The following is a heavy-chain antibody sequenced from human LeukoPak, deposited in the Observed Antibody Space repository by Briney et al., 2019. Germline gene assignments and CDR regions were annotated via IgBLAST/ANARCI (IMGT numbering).Heavy chain of an antibody. CDR3: AKDWGYCSGGSCHLSPWYYYYYMDV. CDR2: IKQDGSEK. J-gene: IGHJ6*03. Sequence: GGSLRLSCAASGFTFSSYWMSWVRQAPGKGLEWVANIKQDGSEKYYVDSVKGRFTISRDNAKNSLYLQMNSLRAEDTAVYYCAKDWGYCSGGSCHLSPWYYYYYMDVWGKGTTVTVSS. V-gene: IGHV3-7*01. CDR1: GFTFSSYW. D-gene: IGHD2-15*01.